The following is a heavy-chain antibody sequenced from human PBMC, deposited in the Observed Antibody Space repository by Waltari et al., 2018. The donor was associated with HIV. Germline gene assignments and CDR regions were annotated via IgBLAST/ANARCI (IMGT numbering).Heavy chain of an antibody. J-gene: IGHJ4*02. V-gene: IGHV3-23*01. CDR1: GFTFSSYA. Sequence: EVQLLESVGGLVQPGGSLRLSCSASGFTFSSYAMSWGRQAPGKGLEWVSAISNSGGSTYYADSVKGRFSISRDNSKNTLYLQMNSLRDEDTAVYYCAKDLSSISMIIPRSYFDYWGQGTLVTVSS. D-gene: IGHD3-22*01. CDR3: AKDLSSISMIIPRSYFDY. CDR2: ISNSGGST.